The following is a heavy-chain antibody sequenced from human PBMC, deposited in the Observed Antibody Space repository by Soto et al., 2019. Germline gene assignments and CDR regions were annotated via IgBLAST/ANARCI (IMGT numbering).Heavy chain of an antibody. CDR1: GFTFSSYG. V-gene: IGHV3-33*01. CDR3: ARDAYPRYYYYGMDV. CDR2: IWYDGSNK. J-gene: IGHJ6*02. Sequence: GGSLRLSCAASGFTFSSYGMHWVRQAPGKGLEWVAVIWYDGSNKYYADSVKGRFTISRDNSKNTLYLQMNSLRAEGTAVYYCARDAYPRYYYYGMDVWGQGTTVTVSS.